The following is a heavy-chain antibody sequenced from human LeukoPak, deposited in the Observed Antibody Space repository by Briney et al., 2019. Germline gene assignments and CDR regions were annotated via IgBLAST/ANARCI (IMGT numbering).Heavy chain of an antibody. Sequence: PSETLSLTCTVSGGSISSGGYYWSWIRQHPGKGLEWIGYIHHSGSTHYNPSLKGRVTISVDVSKNQFSLKLSSVTAADTAVYYCARLDSSSYGALGWFDPWGQGSLVTVSS. CDR1: GGSISSGGYY. D-gene: IGHD4-11*01. V-gene: IGHV4-31*03. CDR3: ARLDSSSYGALGWFDP. CDR2: IHHSGST. J-gene: IGHJ5*02.